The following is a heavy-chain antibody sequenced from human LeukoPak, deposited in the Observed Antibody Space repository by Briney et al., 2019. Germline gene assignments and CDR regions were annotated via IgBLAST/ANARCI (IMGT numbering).Heavy chain of an antibody. J-gene: IGHJ4*02. Sequence: ASVKVSCKASGYTITGYYMHWVRQAPGQGLEWMGWINPNSGGTNYAQKFQGRVTMTRDTSISTAYMELSRLRSDDTAVYYCARSRRYSSSWYFDYWGQGTLVTVSS. D-gene: IGHD6-13*01. V-gene: IGHV1-2*02. CDR3: ARSRRYSSSWYFDY. CDR2: INPNSGGT. CDR1: GYTITGYY.